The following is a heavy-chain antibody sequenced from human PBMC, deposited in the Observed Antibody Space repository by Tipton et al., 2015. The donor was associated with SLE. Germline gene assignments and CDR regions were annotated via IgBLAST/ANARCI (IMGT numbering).Heavy chain of an antibody. CDR3: ARDGLGSYFDY. V-gene: IGHV4-4*02. Sequence: TLSLTCAVSGGSIISSSWWSWVRQPPGKGLEWIGDIYHSESPNYNPSLKSRVTISIDKSKNQFSLKLSSVTAADTAVYYCARDGLGSYFDYWGRGTLVTVSS. D-gene: IGHD6-19*01. CDR2: IYHSESP. CDR1: GGSIISSSW. J-gene: IGHJ4*01.